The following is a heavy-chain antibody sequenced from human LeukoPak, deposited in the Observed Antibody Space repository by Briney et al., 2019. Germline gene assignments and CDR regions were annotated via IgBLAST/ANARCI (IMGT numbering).Heavy chain of an antibody. Sequence: GGSLRLSCAASEFTFSDYAMSWVRQAPGKGLEWVAVIWYDGSIKYYADSVKGRFTISRDNSKNTLYLQMNSLRAEGTAVYYCARAYYYDSSATPDYWGQGTLVTVSS. CDR2: IWYDGSIK. V-gene: IGHV3-33*08. J-gene: IGHJ4*02. CDR3: ARAYYYDSSATPDY. CDR1: EFTFSDYA. D-gene: IGHD3-22*01.